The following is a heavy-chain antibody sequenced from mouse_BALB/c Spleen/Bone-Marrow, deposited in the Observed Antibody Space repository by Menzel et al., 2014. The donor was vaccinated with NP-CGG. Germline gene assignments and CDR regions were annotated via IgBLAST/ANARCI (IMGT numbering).Heavy chain of an antibody. CDR3: ARSIEYRPLTY. CDR1: GYSFTGYN. V-gene: IGHV1-39*01. D-gene: IGHD2-14*01. CDR2: IDPYYGGI. J-gene: IGHJ3*01. Sequence: EVQLQQSGPELEKPGASVKISCKASGYSFTGYNMNWVKQSNGKSLEWIGNIDPYYGGISYNQKFKDKATLTVDKSSSTAYMQLKSLTFEDSAVYYCARSIEYRPLTYWGQGTLVTVSA.